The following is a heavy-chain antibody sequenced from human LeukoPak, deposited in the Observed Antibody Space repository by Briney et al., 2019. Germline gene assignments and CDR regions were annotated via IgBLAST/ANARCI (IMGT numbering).Heavy chain of an antibody. CDR1: GFTFSTYN. CDR3: ARGEYGSGPFDY. D-gene: IGHD6-19*01. V-gene: IGHV3-21*01. Sequence: GGSLSLSCAASGFTFSTYNMNWVRQAPGKGLEWVSSISGSSSYIYYADSVKGRFTISRDNAKNSLYLQMNSLRAEDTAVYYCARGEYGSGPFDYWGQGTLVTVSS. J-gene: IGHJ4*02. CDR2: ISGSSSYI.